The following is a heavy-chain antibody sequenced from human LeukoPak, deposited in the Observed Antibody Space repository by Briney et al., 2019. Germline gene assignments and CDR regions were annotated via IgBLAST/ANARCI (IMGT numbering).Heavy chain of an antibody. Sequence: GGSLRLSCAASGLTFSSYAMSWVRQAPGKGLEWVSAISGSGGSTYYADSVKGRFTISRDNSKNTLYLQMNSLRAEDTAVYYCANPRYCSGGSCYLFTYWGQGTLVTVSS. D-gene: IGHD2-15*01. J-gene: IGHJ4*02. CDR1: GLTFSSYA. CDR2: ISGSGGST. V-gene: IGHV3-23*01. CDR3: ANPRYCSGGSCYLFTY.